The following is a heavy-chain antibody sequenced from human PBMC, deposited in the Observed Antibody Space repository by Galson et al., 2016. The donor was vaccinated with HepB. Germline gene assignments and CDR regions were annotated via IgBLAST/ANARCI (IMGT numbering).Heavy chain of an antibody. CDR2: INHSGST. CDR1: GASISSSGFY. CDR3: ARGTRWGNSREALAY. D-gene: IGHD3-16*02. Sequence: SETLSLTCTVSGASISSSGFYWSWIRQPPGKGLEWIGEINHSGSTNYNPSLKSRVTISLDTSKKQFSLKLSSVTAADTAVYYCARGTRWGNSREALAYRGQGALVTVSS. J-gene: IGHJ4*02. V-gene: IGHV4-39*07.